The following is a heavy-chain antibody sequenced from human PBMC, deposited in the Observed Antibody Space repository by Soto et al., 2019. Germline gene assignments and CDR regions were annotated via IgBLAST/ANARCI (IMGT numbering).Heavy chain of an antibody. Sequence: GVSLRPSFATSGFNFITFSMKFFRQAPGKGLEWVSYISSSSSTIYYADSVRGRFTISRDNAKNSLYLQMNSLRAEDTAVYYCARHPERIAQIGWFDPWGQGT. CDR3: ARHPERIAQIGWFDP. CDR2: ISSSSSTI. J-gene: IGHJ5*02. V-gene: IGHV3-48*01. CDR1: GFNFITFS. D-gene: IGHD6-13*01.